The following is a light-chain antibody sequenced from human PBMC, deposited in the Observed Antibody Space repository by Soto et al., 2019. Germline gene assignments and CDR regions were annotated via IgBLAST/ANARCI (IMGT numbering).Light chain of an antibody. CDR1: QNINNW. Sequence: DIQMPQSPSTLSASVGDRVTITCRASQNINNWLAWYQQKAGKAPKLLIYDGSSLESGVPSRFSGSGSGTEFTLNISSLQPDDFATYYCHQYNSYFQTLGQGTKVDIK. V-gene: IGKV1-5*01. CDR2: DGS. CDR3: HQYNSYFQT. J-gene: IGKJ1*01.